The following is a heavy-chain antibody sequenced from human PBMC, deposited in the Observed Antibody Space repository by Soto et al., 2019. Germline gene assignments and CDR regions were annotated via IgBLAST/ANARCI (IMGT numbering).Heavy chain of an antibody. CDR3: ARDPEILDY. V-gene: IGHV1-18*01. J-gene: IGHJ4*02. CDR1: GYTFTSYG. Sequence: QVQLVQSGAEVKKPGASVKVSCKASGYTFTSYGISWVRQAPGQGLEWMGWISGYNSNKKYAQKLQGRVTMTTDTTTSTANMELRSLRSDDTAVYYCARDPEILDYWGQGTLVTVSS. CDR2: ISGYNSNK.